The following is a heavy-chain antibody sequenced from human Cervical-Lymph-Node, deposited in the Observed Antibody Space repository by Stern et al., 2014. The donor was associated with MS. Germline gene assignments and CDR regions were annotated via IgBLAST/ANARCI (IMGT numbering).Heavy chain of an antibody. CDR2: IDWDDDK. CDR3: ARILGTSGGYGMDV. CDR1: GFSLSSSGMR. D-gene: IGHD3-10*01. J-gene: IGHJ6*02. Sequence: QVTLKESGPALVKPTQTLTLTCTFSGFSLSSSGMRVGWIRQPPGKALEWLARIDWDDDKFYSTSLKTRLTISKDTSKNQVVLTMTNMDPVDTATYYCARILGTSGGYGMDVWGQGTTVTVSS. V-gene: IGHV2-70*04.